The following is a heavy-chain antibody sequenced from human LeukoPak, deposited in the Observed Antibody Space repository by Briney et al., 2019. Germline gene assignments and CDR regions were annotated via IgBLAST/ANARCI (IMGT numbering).Heavy chain of an antibody. CDR2: IYPGDSDT. V-gene: IGHV5-51*01. CDR1: GYSFTSYW. CDR3: ARQITPRAFDY. Sequence: GESLKISCKGSGYSFTSYWIAWVRQMPGKGLEWVGIIYPGDSDTRYSPSFQGQVTISADKSISTAYLQWSSLKASDTAMYYCARQITPRAFDYWGQGTLVTVSS. D-gene: IGHD5-24*01. J-gene: IGHJ4*02.